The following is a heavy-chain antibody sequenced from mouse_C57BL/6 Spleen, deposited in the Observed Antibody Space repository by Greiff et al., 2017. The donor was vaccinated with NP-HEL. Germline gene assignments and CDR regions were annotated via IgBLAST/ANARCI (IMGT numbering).Heavy chain of an antibody. CDR1: GYTFTSYW. J-gene: IGHJ2*01. V-gene: IGHV1-52*01. D-gene: IGHD1-1*01. CDR2: IDPSNSET. Sequence: QVQLQQPGAELVRPGSSVKLSCKASGYTFTSYWMQWVKQRPIQGLEWIGNIDPSNSETHYNQKFKDKATLTVDKSSSTAYMQLSSLTSEDSAVYYCARGGYGSSYGYWGQGTTLTVSS. CDR3: ARGGYGSSYGY.